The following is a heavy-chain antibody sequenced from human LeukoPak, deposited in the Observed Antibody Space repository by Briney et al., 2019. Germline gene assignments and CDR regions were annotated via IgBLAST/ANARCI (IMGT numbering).Heavy chain of an antibody. Sequence: VASVKVSCKASGYTFTSYDINWVRQATGQGLEWMGWMNPNSGNTGYAQKFQGRVTMTRNTSISTAYMELSSLRSEDTAVYYCARESIAARNAFDIWGQGTMVTVSS. CDR2: MNPNSGNT. CDR3: ARESIAARNAFDI. CDR1: GYTFTSYD. D-gene: IGHD6-6*01. V-gene: IGHV1-8*01. J-gene: IGHJ3*02.